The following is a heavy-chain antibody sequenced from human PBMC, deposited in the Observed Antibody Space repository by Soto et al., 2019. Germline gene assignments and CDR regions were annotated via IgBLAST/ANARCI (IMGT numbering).Heavy chain of an antibody. D-gene: IGHD3-10*01. V-gene: IGHV3-13*01. CDR1: GFTFSSYD. J-gene: IGHJ4*02. Sequence: GGSLRLSCAASGFTFSSYDMHWVRQATGKGLEWVSAIGTAGDTYYPCSVKGRFTISRENAKNSLYLQMNSLRAEDTAVYYCARDTRRYSYYIIGNYLTRRYFAYWGQGTLVTVSS. CDR3: ARDTRRYSYYIIGNYLTRRYFAY. CDR2: IGTAGDT.